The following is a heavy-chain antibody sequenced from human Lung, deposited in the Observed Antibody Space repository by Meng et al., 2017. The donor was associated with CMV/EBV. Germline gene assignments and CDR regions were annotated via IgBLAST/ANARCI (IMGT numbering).Heavy chain of an antibody. Sequence: SCAASGFTFSTYNMNWVRQAPGKGLEWVSSISSSSNYIYYADSVKGRFTISRANARNSLFLQMNSLRAEDTAVYYCGRVPGLGMSFYYGLDVWGRGTTVTV. J-gene: IGHJ6*02. D-gene: IGHD7-27*01. CDR2: ISSSSNYI. CDR1: GFTFSTYN. CDR3: GRVPGLGMSFYYGLDV. V-gene: IGHV3-21*06.